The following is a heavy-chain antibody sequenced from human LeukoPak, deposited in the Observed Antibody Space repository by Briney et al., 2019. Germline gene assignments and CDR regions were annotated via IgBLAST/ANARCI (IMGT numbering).Heavy chain of an antibody. Sequence: GASVKVSCKASGYIFSNYAISWVRQAPGQGLEWMGWISTDSGNANYAQKFQGRLTMTTDTSTTTAYMELGSLRSDDTAVYYCARGKVLRFLEHLDDTPNWFDPWGQGTLVTVSS. D-gene: IGHD3-3*01. CDR3: ARGKVLRFLEHLDDTPNWFDP. CDR2: ISTDSGNA. V-gene: IGHV1-18*01. J-gene: IGHJ5*02. CDR1: GYIFSNYA.